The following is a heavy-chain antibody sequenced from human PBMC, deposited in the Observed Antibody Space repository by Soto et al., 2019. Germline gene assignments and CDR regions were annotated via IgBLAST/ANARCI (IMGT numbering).Heavy chain of an antibody. CDR2: INPNSGGT. CDR1: GYTFTGYY. Sequence: ASVKVSCKASGYTFTGYYMHWVRQAPGQGLEWMGWINPNSGGTNYAQKFQGRVTITADESTSTAYMELSSLRSEDTAVYYCARVQGEGYCSSTSCYSWFDPWGQGTLVTVSS. J-gene: IGHJ5*02. V-gene: IGHV1-2*02. D-gene: IGHD2-2*01. CDR3: ARVQGEGYCSSTSCYSWFDP.